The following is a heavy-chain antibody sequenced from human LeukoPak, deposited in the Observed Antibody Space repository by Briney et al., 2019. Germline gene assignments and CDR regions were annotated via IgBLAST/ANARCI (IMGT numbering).Heavy chain of an antibody. J-gene: IGHJ4*01. CDR2: IYDSGTT. V-gene: IGHV4-4*07. Sequence: SETLSLTCTVPGDSINRYLWTWIRQPAGRGLEWIGRIYDSGTTNYKPSLKSRVSMSVETPKNQFSLKLSSVTAADTAVYYCARQSDSGGYFEYWGQGTRVTVSS. CDR1: GDSINRYL. D-gene: IGHD2-15*01. CDR3: ARQSDSGGYFEY.